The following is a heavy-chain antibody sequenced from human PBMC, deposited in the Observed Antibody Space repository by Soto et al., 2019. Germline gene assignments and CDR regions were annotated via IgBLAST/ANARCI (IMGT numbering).Heavy chain of an antibody. Sequence: GGSLRLSCTASGLTLRAYYMNWIRQAPGKGLEWVSYISTGGSTIFYADSVKGRFTISRDNDKNSLSLQMDSLRADDTGVYYCARGSPQFWQLFDNWGQGALVTVSS. V-gene: IGHV3-11*01. D-gene: IGHD3-3*01. CDR1: GLTLRAYY. CDR3: ARGSPQFWQLFDN. CDR2: ISTGGSTI. J-gene: IGHJ4*02.